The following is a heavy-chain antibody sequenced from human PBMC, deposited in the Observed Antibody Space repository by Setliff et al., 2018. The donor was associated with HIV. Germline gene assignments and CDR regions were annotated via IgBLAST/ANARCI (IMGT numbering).Heavy chain of an antibody. CDR1: GFTLREVS. CDR3: EIDMVGGWLRPMPDF. CDR2: FDPEDGET. D-gene: IGHD2-2*01. V-gene: IGHV1-24*01. Sequence: ASVKVSCKVSGFTLREVSMHWVRQAPGKGLEWMGYFDPEDGETVYAQKFQGRVTMTEDTSTDTAHMELSGLRSEDTAVYYCEIDMVGGWLRPMPDFWGQGALVTVSS. J-gene: IGHJ4*02.